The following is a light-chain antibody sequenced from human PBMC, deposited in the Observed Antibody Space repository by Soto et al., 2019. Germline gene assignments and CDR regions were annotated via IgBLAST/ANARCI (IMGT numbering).Light chain of an antibody. CDR2: GVN. CDR3: SSNTSSIIYV. Sequence: QSVLTQPASVSGSPGQSITISCTGTSSDIGDYNYVSWYQQRPEKAPELMIYGVNNRPPGVSNRFSGSKSGNTASLTISGLQVEDEADYYCSSNTSSIIYVSVTGTKVTVL. J-gene: IGLJ1*01. V-gene: IGLV2-14*01. CDR1: SSDIGDYNY.